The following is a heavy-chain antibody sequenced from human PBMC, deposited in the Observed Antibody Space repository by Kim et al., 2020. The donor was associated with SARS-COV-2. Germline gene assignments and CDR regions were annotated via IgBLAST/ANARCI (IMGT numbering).Heavy chain of an antibody. D-gene: IGHD6-13*01. V-gene: IGHV6-1*01. J-gene: IGHJ4*02. CDR3: ARDIAAAGDPGFDY. Sequence: SQTLSLTCAISGDSVSSNSAAWNWIRQSPSRGLEWLGRTYYRSKWYNDYAGSVKSRITINPDTSKNQFSLQLNSVTPEDTAVYYCARDIAAAGDPGFDYWCQGTLVTVSS. CDR2: TYYRSKWYN. CDR1: GDSVSSNSAA.